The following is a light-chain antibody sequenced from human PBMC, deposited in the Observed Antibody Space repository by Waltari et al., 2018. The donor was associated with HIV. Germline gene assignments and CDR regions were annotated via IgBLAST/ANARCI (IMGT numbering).Light chain of an antibody. J-gene: IGLJ2*01. Sequence: SYLLAQPPSVSVAPGHTAILTCGGNNIGSKSVHWYLQKPGQAPLLIVYDDSDRPSGVPVRFSGSNSGNTATLTISGVEAGDEADYFCQVWDTAATEHVTFGGGTKLSVL. CDR2: DDS. V-gene: IGLV3-21*02. CDR3: QVWDTAATEHVT. CDR1: NIGSKS.